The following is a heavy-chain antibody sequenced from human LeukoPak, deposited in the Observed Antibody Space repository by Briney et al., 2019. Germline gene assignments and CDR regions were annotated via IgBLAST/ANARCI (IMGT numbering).Heavy chain of an antibody. Sequence: GASVKVSCKASGYTFTSYYMHWVRQAPGQGLEWMGIINPSGGSTSYAQKFQGRVTMTRDTSTSTVYMELSSLRSEDTAVYYCARDGSGQQWLGLTDVWGQGTTVTVSS. CDR3: ARDGSGQQWLGLTDV. CDR2: INPSGGST. J-gene: IGHJ6*02. V-gene: IGHV1-46*01. D-gene: IGHD6-19*01. CDR1: GYTFTSYY.